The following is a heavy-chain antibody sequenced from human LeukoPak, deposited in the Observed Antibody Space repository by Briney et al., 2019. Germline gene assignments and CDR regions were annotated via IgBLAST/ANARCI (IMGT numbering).Heavy chain of an antibody. CDR3: TRAVAGHPD. V-gene: IGHV4-34*01. D-gene: IGHD6-19*01. CDR1: GEPFSNYY. CDR2: INHSGYT. J-gene: IGHJ4*02. Sequence: SETLSLTCAVSGEPFSNYYWSWVRQSPRQGLEWIGEINHSGYTNYNPSLKSRVTMSIDTSKNQFSLKLTSVTAADAGVYYCTRAVAGHPDWGQGTLVTVSS.